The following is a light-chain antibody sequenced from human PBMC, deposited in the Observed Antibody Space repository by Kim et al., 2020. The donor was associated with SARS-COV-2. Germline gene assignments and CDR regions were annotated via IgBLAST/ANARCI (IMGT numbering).Light chain of an antibody. CDR3: QQSYSTPVT. CDR2: GAS. CDR1: ESISRY. J-gene: IGKJ2*01. Sequence: ASVGDRVTHTGRASESISRYLNWYQQKPGKAPNVLIYGASSRQSGVPSRFSGSGSGRDFSLTINSLQPEDFATYYCQQSYSTPVTFGQGTKLEI. V-gene: IGKV1-39*01.